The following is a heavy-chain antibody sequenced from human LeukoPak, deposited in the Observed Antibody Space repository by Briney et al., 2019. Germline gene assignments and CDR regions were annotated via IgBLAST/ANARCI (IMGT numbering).Heavy chain of an antibody. V-gene: IGHV1-24*01. J-gene: IGHJ6*02. Sequence: ASVKVSCKVSGYTLTELSMHWVRQAPGKGLEWVGGFNPEEGETIYAQKFQGRVTMTEDTSTDTAYMELSSLRSEDTAVYYCTTGRGMPNRFAYYDFWSGPNYYYYGMDVWGQGTTVTVSS. CDR1: GYTLTELS. D-gene: IGHD3-3*01. CDR3: TTGRGMPNRFAYYDFWSGPNYYYYGMDV. CDR2: FNPEEGET.